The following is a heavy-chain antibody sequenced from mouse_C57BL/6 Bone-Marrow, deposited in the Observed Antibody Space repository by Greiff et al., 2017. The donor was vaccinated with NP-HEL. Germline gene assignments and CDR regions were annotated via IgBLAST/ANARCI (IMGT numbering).Heavy chain of an antibody. CDR2: ISSGSGTI. J-gene: IGHJ2*01. CDR3: ASSYSDY. CDR1: GFTFSDSG. Sequence: EVKLVESGGGLVKPGGSLKLSCAASGFTFSDSGLHWVRQAPEKGLEWVAYISSGSGTIYYADTLKGRFTISRDNAKNTLFLQRTSLRSEDTAMYYCASSYSDYWGQGTTLTVSS. V-gene: IGHV5-17*01.